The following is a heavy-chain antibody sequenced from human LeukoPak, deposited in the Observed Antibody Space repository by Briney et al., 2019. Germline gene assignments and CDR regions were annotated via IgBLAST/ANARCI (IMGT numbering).Heavy chain of an antibody. CDR1: GGSISNYY. V-gene: IGHV4-34*01. CDR2: INHSGST. Sequence: KASETLSLTCTVSGGSISNYYWTWIRQPPGKGLEWIGEINHSGSTNYNPSLKSRVTISVDTSKNQFSLKLSSVTAADTAVYYCARQLRYYYMDVWGKGTTVTISS. D-gene: IGHD5-24*01. CDR3: ARQLRYYYMDV. J-gene: IGHJ6*03.